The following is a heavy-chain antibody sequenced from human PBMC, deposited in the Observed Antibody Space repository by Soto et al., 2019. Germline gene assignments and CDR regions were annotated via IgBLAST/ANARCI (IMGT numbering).Heavy chain of an antibody. Sequence: QVQLVQSGAEVKNPGASVKVSCKASGYTFTRYGIGWARQAPGQGLEWMGWINTYNGNTNYAQNDQGRVTLTTDTSTSTDYMELRSLRSNDAAIYYCAMVDVYVTPSPQDVWGQGTTVIVSS. J-gene: IGHJ6*02. CDR2: INTYNGNT. CDR1: GYTFTRYG. CDR3: AMVDVYVTPSPQDV. V-gene: IGHV1-18*01. D-gene: IGHD3-16*01.